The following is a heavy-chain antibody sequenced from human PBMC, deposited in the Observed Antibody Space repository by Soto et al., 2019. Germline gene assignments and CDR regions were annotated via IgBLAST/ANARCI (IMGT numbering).Heavy chain of an antibody. CDR1: GFTFSDYY. J-gene: IGHJ4*02. CDR3: ARWSSAFDY. V-gene: IGHV3-11*01. CDR2: LSQTVTAI. Sequence: QVQVVESGGGLVKPGGSLRLSCVASGFTFSDYYMGWVRQAPGKGLGWVSYLSQTVTAIHYAESVRGRFTISRDNAKNSLYLEMSSLGAEDTAMYYCARWSSAFDYWGQGTLVTVSS.